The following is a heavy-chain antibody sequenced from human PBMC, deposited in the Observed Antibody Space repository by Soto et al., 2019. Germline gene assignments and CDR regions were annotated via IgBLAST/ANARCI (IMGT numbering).Heavy chain of an antibody. CDR1: GFTFSSYA. J-gene: IGHJ4*02. CDR3: AKDRAFCGRTSCYRITGTTGTDY. Sequence: EVQLLESGGALVQPGGSLRLSCAASGFTFSSYAMSWVRQAPGKGLEWVSGISGSGASTYYADSVKGRFAISRDNSKSSLYLQMHSLRAEDTSIYYCAKDRAFCGRTSCYRITGTTGTDYWGQGTLVTVSS. V-gene: IGHV3-23*01. D-gene: IGHD2-2*01. CDR2: ISGSGAST.